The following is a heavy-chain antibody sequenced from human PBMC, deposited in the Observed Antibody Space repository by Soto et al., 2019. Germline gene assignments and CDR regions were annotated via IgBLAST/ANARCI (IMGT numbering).Heavy chain of an antibody. V-gene: IGHV4-31*03. CDR2: IRYIGNT. D-gene: IGHD6-13*01. CDR1: GGSISTGDYY. J-gene: IGHJ5*02. CDR3: ARGLDLAATGTGWFDP. Sequence: PSETLSLTCIVSGGSISTGDYYWSWIRQHPGKGLEWIGYIRYIGNTYYNPSLRGRLSISVGTSKNRFSLKLTSVTAADTAVYFCARGLDLAATGTGWFDPWGQGTLVTVSS.